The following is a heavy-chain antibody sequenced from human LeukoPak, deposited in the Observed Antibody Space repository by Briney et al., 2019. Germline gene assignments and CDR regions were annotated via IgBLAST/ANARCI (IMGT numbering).Heavy chain of an antibody. CDR3: ARHISGSRRGWYVY. Sequence: PSETLSLTCAVYNGSLSGYYWSWIRQPPGKGLEWIGEINHSGRTDYNPSLKSRVTISGDTSKNQFSLKLSPVTAADTAVYYCARHISGSRRGWYVYWGQGTLVIVSS. CDR1: NGSLSGYY. V-gene: IGHV4-34*01. CDR2: INHSGRT. J-gene: IGHJ4*02. D-gene: IGHD6-19*01.